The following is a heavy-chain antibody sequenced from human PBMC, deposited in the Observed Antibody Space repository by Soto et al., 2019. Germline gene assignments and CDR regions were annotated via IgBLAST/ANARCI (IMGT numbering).Heavy chain of an antibody. J-gene: IGHJ4*02. CDR3: ARISRDGYNS. CDR1: GGTFSSYA. CDR2: IIPIFGTA. Sequence: SVKVSCKASGGTFSSYAISWVRQAPGQGLEWMGGIIPIFGTANYAQKFQGRVTITADESTSTAYMELRSLRSDDTAVYYCARISRDGYNSWGQGTLVTVSS. D-gene: IGHD5-12*01. V-gene: IGHV1-69*13.